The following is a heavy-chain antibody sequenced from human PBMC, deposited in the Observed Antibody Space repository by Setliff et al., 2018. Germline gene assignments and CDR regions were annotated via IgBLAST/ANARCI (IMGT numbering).Heavy chain of an antibody. V-gene: IGHV4-61*09. D-gene: IGHD6-19*01. CDR2: INRRGST. CDR3: ARASSGWYSAYYYYMDV. Sequence: SETLSLTCTVSGGSISSGSYYWSWLRQPAGKGLEWIGHINRRGSTNFSPSLKSRVTISLDTSKNQFSLNLTSVTAADTAVYYCARASSGWYSAYYYYMDVWGKGTTVTVSS. J-gene: IGHJ6*03. CDR1: GGSISSGSYY.